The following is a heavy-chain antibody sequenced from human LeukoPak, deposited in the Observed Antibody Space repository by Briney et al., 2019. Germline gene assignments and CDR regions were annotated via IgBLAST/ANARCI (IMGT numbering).Heavy chain of an antibody. J-gene: IGHJ4*02. CDR2: INPNSGGR. CDR3: ARGDYYDSSGYPDY. V-gene: IGHV1-2*02. CDR1: GYTFTGHY. D-gene: IGHD3-22*01. Sequence: GASVKVSCKASGYTFTGHYMHWVRQAPGQGLEWTGWINPNSGGRDYAQKFQGRVTLTRDTSISTAYMELSRLRSDDTAVYYCARGDYYDSSGYPDYWGQGTLVTVSS.